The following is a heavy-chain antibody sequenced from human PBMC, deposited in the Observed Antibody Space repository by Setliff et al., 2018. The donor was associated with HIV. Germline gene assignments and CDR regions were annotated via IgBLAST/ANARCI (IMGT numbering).Heavy chain of an antibody. J-gene: IGHJ2*01. CDR2: ISVYNGQT. Sequence: GASVKVSCKASADTFTNCLINWVRQAPGQGLEWMGWISVYNGQTLYAQKVQDRITVTMDIPKDTAYMELRGLTPDDTAVYYCARGHHFYWYFDLWGPGTLVTVSS. CDR1: ADTFTNCL. CDR3: ARGHHFYWYFDL. V-gene: IGHV1-18*01.